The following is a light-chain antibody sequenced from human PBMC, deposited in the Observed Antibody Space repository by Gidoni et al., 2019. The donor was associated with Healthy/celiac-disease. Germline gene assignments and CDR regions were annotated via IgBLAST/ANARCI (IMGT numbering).Light chain of an antibody. CDR2: DVS. Sequence: QSALTQPASVSGFPGQSTTISCTGTSSDVGGYNSVSWYQQHPGKAPKLMIYDVSNRPSGVSKRFSGSKSGNTASLTISALQAEDEADYYCSSYTSSSTRVFGGGTKLTVL. J-gene: IGLJ3*02. CDR1: SSDVGGYNS. V-gene: IGLV2-14*03. CDR3: SSYTSSSTRV.